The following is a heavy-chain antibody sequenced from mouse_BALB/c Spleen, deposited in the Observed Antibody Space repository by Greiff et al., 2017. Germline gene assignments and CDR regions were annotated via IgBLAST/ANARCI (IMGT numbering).Heavy chain of an antibody. Sequence: VQLKQSGPELVKPGASVKISCKASGYSFTGYFMNWVKQSHGKSLEWIGRINPYNGDTFYNQKFKGKATLTVDKSSSTAHMELLSLTSEDSAVYYCGRRGYGSERLYYAMDYWGQGTSVTVSS. D-gene: IGHD1-1*01. V-gene: IGHV1-37*01. CDR3: GRRGYGSERLYYAMDY. CDR2: INPYNGDT. J-gene: IGHJ4*01. CDR1: GYSFTGYF.